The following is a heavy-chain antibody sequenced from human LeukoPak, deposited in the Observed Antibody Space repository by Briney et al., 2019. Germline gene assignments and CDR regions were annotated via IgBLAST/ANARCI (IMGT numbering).Heavy chain of an antibody. Sequence: GGSLRLSCAASGFTFSSYGMHWVRQAPGKGLEWVAFIRYDGSNKYYADSVKGRFTISRDNSKNTLYLQMNSLRAEDTAVYYRAKDRADSSSWKLYYYYGMDVWGQGTTVTVSS. CDR3: AKDRADSSSWKLYYYYGMDV. V-gene: IGHV3-30*02. CDR1: GFTFSSYG. CDR2: IRYDGSNK. J-gene: IGHJ6*02. D-gene: IGHD6-13*01.